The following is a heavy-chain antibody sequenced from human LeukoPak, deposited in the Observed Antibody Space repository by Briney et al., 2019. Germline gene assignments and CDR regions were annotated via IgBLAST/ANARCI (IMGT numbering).Heavy chain of an antibody. CDR1: GFTFSDYY. CDR3: ARDPYYYESSGSYYVGHLDY. V-gene: IGHV3-11*04. J-gene: IGHJ4*02. Sequence: GGSLRLSCAASGFTFSDYYMSWIRQAPGKGLEWVSYISSSGSTIYYADSVKGRFTISRDNAKNSLYLQMNSLRAEDTAVYYCARDPYYYESSGSYYVGHLDYWGQGTLVTVSS. CDR2: ISSSGSTI. D-gene: IGHD3-22*01.